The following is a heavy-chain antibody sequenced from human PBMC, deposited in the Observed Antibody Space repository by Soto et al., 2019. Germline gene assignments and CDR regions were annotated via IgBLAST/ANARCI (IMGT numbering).Heavy chain of an antibody. CDR3: ARPPGYISDWYYFDL. CDR2: ISPKSGGT. Sequence: QVQLVQSGAEAKKPGASVKVSCEASGYNFIDYYIHWVRQSPGQGFEWMGRISPKSGGTNYAQKFEGRVTMTWDTSLNTAYMELSSLKSDDTAVYYCARPPGYISDWYYFDLWGQGTRVTVSS. J-gene: IGHJ4*02. D-gene: IGHD3-9*01. CDR1: GYNFIDYY. V-gene: IGHV1-2*02.